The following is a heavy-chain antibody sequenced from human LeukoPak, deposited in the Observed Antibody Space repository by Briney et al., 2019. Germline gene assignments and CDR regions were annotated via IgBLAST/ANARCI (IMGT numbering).Heavy chain of an antibody. J-gene: IGHJ4*02. V-gene: IGHV1-46*01. CDR3: ARDQEGFDY. CDR1: RYTFTSNY. CDR2: IYPRDGST. Sequence: ASVKVSCKASRYTFTSNYIHWVRQAPGQGLEWMGMIYPRDGSTSYAQKFQGRVTVTRDTSTSTVHMELSGLRSEDTAVYYCARDQEGFDYWAREPWSPSPQ.